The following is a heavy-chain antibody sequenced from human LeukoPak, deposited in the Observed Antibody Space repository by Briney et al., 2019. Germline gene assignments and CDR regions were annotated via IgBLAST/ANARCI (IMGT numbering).Heavy chain of an antibody. CDR1: GYTFTGYY. Sequence: ASVKVSCKASGYTFTGYYMHWVRQAPGQGLEWMGWINPNSGGTNYAQKFQGRVTMTRDTSISTAYMELSSLRADDTAVYYCARDRALYDSRRGYYYTEDDYWGQGTLVIVSS. V-gene: IGHV1-2*02. J-gene: IGHJ4*02. CDR2: INPNSGGT. CDR3: ARDRALYDSRRGYYYTEDDY. D-gene: IGHD3-22*01.